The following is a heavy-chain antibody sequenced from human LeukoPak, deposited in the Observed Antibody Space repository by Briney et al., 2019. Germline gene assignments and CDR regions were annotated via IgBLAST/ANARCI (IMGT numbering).Heavy chain of an antibody. D-gene: IGHD6-19*01. V-gene: IGHV3-64*01. J-gene: IGHJ4*02. CDR2: ISSNGGST. Sequence: GGSLRLSCAAPGFTFSSYAMHWVRQAPGKGLEYVSAISSNGGSTYYANSVKGRFTISRDNSKNTLYLQMGSLRAEDMAVYYCARDGRGWYLDYWGQGTLVTVSS. CDR3: ARDGRGWYLDY. CDR1: GFTFSSYA.